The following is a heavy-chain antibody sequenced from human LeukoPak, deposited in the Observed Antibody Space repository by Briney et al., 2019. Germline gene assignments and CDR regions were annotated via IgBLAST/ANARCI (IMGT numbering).Heavy chain of an antibody. V-gene: IGHV4-39*01. CDR2: IFYSGTT. Sequence: SETLSLTCTVSGDSISSSSYYWGWIRQPPGKGLGWIGTIFYSGTTYYNPSLKSRVTISVDTSKNQFSLKLSSVTAADTAVYYCATQILLCLDYWGQGTLVTVSS. CDR3: ATQILLCLDY. D-gene: IGHD2/OR15-2a*01. CDR1: GDSISSSSYY. J-gene: IGHJ4*02.